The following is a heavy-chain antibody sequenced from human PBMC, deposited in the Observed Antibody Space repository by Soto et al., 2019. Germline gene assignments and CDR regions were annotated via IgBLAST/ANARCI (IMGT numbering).Heavy chain of an antibody. CDR1: GYSFTSYW. J-gene: IGHJ5*02. V-gene: IGHV5-51*01. D-gene: IGHD5-18*01. CDR2: IYPGDSDT. Sequence: GESLKISCKGSGYSFTSYWIGWVRQMPGKGLEWMGIIYPGDSDTRYSPSFQGQVTISADKSISTAYLQWSSLKASDTAMYYCARQGTSPGSSYGPSWFDPWGQGTLVTVS. CDR3: ARQGTSPGSSYGPSWFDP.